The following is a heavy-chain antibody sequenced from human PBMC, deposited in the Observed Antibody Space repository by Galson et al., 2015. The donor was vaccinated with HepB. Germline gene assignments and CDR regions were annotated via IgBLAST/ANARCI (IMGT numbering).Heavy chain of an antibody. V-gene: IGHV3-21*01. CDR1: GFTFSSYS. D-gene: IGHD2-2*01. Sequence: SLRLSCAASGFTFSSYSMNWVRQAPGKGLEWVSPISSSSSYIYYADSVKGRFTISRDNAKNSLYLQMNSLRAEDTAVYYCAREGRYCSSTSCRKGYYYYYMDVWGKGTTVTVSS. CDR2: ISSSSSYI. CDR3: AREGRYCSSTSCRKGYYYYYMDV. J-gene: IGHJ6*03.